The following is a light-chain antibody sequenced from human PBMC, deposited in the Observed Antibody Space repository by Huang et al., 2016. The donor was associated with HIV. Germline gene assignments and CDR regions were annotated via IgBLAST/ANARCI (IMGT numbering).Light chain of an antibody. CDR1: QGIANY. Sequence: DIQMTQSPSSLSASVGDRVSITCRASQGIANYLAWYQQNPGKVPKLLIYAASTFQSGVPSQFSGSGSGTDFTLTISSLQPEDVATYYCQKYHSAPFTFGPGTKVHIK. CDR2: AAS. J-gene: IGKJ3*01. CDR3: QKYHSAPFT. V-gene: IGKV1-27*01.